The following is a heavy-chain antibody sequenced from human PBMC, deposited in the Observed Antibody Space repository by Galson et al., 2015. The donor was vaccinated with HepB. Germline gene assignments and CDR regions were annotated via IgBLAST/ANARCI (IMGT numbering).Heavy chain of an antibody. D-gene: IGHD5-24*01. V-gene: IGHV3-9*01. CDR2: ISWNSGSI. CDR1: GFTFDDYA. Sequence: SLRLSCAASGFTFDDYAMHWVRQAPGKGLEWVSGISWNSGSIGYADSVKGRFTISRDNAKNSLYLQMNSLRAEDTALYYCAKNEAGEMATDVLDYWGQGILVTVSP. J-gene: IGHJ4*02. CDR3: AKNEAGEMATDVLDY.